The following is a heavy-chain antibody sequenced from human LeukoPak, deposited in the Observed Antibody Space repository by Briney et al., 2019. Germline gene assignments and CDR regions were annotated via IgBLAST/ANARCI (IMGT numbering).Heavy chain of an antibody. CDR1: GGSISSYY. CDR3: ARAGYSGSYGWFDP. J-gene: IGHJ5*02. Sequence: SETLSLTCTVSGGSISSYYWSWIRQPPGKGLEWSGYIYYSGSTNYNPSLKSRVTISVDTSKNQFSLKLSSVTAADTAVYYCARAGYSGSYGWFDPWGQGTLVTVSS. D-gene: IGHD1-26*01. CDR2: IYYSGST. V-gene: IGHV4-59*01.